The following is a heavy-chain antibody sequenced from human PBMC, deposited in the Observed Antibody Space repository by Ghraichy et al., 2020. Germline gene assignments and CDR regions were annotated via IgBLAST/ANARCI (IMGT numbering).Heavy chain of an antibody. CDR2: ISGSTTLM. Sequence: GESLNISCEASGFTFTSYSINWVRQAPGKGLYWVSYISGSTTLMSYADSVRGRFTISRDNAKNAVYLQMNSLRVEDTAVYYCARDSQSVAFDYWGQGTLATVSS. CDR3: ARDSQSVAFDY. D-gene: IGHD2-15*01. J-gene: IGHJ4*01. V-gene: IGHV3-48*01. CDR1: GFTFTSYS.